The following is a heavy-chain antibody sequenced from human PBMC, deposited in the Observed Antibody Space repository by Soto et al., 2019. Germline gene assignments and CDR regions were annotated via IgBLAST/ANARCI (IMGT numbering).Heavy chain of an antibody. CDR2: VFHTRGT. D-gene: IGHD6-19*01. J-gene: IGHJ4*02. Sequence: QVQLQESGPGLVKPSETLSLTCTVSSDSIAGENWWSWVRQPPGLGLEWIGEVFHTRGTNYNPSLKSRVTMEVDKSKNQLSLKLISATAADTAVYYCARVFSSGSGWMYYFDFWGQGTLVSVSS. V-gene: IGHV4-4*02. CDR3: ARVFSSGSGWMYYFDF. CDR1: SDSIAGENW.